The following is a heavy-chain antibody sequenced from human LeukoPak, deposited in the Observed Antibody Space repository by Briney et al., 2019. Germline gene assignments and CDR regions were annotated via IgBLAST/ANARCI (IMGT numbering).Heavy chain of an antibody. J-gene: IGHJ6*03. CDR3: ARVVGLTGYSSSWYSGYYYYMDV. CDR1: GGTFSSYA. CDR2: IIPIFGTT. V-gene: IGHV1-69*06. Sequence: GASVKVSCKASGGTFSSYAIGWVRQAPGQGLEWMGGIIPIFGTTNYAQKFQDRVTITADKSTSTACMELSSLRSEDTAVYYCARVVGLTGYSSSWYSGYYYYMDVWGKGTTVTVSS. D-gene: IGHD6-13*01.